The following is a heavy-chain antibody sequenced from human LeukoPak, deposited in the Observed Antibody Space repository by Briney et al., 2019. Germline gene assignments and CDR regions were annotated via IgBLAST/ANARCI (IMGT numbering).Heavy chain of an antibody. CDR3: TSQGVSGGSLFDL. D-gene: IGHD2-15*01. V-gene: IGHV3-73*01. Sequence: GGSLRLSCAASGFTFSGSTMHWVRQASGKGLELVGRIRSKINSYATAYAASVKGRFTISRDDSKSTAYLQMNSLKTEDTAVYYCTSQGVSGGSLFDLWGRGTLVTVSS. J-gene: IGHJ2*01. CDR2: IRSKINSYAT. CDR1: GFTFSGST.